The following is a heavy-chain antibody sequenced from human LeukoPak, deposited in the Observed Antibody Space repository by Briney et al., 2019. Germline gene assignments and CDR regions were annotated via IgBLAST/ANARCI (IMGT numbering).Heavy chain of an antibody. V-gene: IGHV4-39*01. Sequence: SETLSLTCTVCGGSISSSSYYWGWIRQPPGKGLEWIGSIYYSGSTYYNPSLKSRVTISVDTSKNQFSLKLSSVTAADTAVYYCARSRPSYYDILTGYYDFDYWGQGTLVTVSS. D-gene: IGHD3-9*01. CDR3: ARSRPSYYDILTGYYDFDY. J-gene: IGHJ4*02. CDR1: GGSISSSSYY. CDR2: IYYSGST.